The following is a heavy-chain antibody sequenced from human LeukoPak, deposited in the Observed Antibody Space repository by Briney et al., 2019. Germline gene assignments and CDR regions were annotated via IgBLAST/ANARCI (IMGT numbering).Heavy chain of an antibody. J-gene: IGHJ4*02. Sequence: SETLSLTCTVSGGSISPYYWSWIRQPPGKGLESIGYIYYNGNTNYNPSLRSRVTISVDTSKNQFSLRLSSVTAADTAVYYCGRGGWYKDYWGQGTLDTVSS. V-gene: IGHV4-59*01. D-gene: IGHD6-19*01. CDR3: GRGGWYKDY. CDR2: IYYNGNT. CDR1: GGSISPYY.